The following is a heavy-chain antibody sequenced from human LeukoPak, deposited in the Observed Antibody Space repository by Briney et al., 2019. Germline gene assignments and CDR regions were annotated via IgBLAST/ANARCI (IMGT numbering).Heavy chain of an antibody. V-gene: IGHV4-34*01. J-gene: IGHJ4*02. Sequence: PGGSLRLSCAASGFTFSSYAMSWIRQPPGKGLEWIGEINHSGSTNYNPSLKSRVTISVDTSKNQFSLKLSSVTAADTAVYYCARGGVAGTLKTEFDYWGQGTLVTVSS. CDR2: INHSGST. D-gene: IGHD6-19*01. CDR1: GFTFSSYA. CDR3: ARGGVAGTLKTEFDY.